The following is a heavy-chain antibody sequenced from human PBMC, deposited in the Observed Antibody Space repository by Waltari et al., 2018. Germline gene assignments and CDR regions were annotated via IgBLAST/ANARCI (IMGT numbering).Heavy chain of an antibody. D-gene: IGHD4-17*01. CDR3: ARDLGSDYGNRDY. Sequence: QVHLVQSGAEVKKPGASVKVSCKASGYTFTGYYIQWVRRAPGQGLEWRGRINPNSGDTNYAQKFQGRVTLTRYTSINTAYMELSSLKSDDTAVYYCARDLGSDYGNRDYWGQGTLVTVPS. J-gene: IGHJ4*02. CDR1: GYTFTGYY. CDR2: INPNSGDT. V-gene: IGHV1-2*06.